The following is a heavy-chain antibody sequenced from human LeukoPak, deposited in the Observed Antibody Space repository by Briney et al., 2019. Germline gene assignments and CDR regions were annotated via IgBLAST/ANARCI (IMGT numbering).Heavy chain of an antibody. D-gene: IGHD2-2*01. V-gene: IGHV4-31*01. CDR3: ARTSKPAAIDY. CDR1: GGSISIGGYY. J-gene: IGHJ4*02. CDR2: IYHSGSR. Sequence: SETLSLTCSVSGGSISIGGYYWSWIRQHPGKGPEWIGSIYHSGSRYYNPSLKSQLTISVDTSDNQFSLRLTSVTAADTAVYYCARTSKPAAIDYWGQGTLVTVSS.